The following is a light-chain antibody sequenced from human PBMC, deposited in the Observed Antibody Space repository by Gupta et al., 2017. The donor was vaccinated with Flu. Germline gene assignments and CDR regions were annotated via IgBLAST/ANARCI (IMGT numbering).Light chain of an antibody. CDR3: QQYAHLPLT. CDR1: QDITNF. J-gene: IGKJ4*01. V-gene: IGKV1-33*01. CDR2: DAS. Sequence: ILLIQSPSSLSASVGDRVTITFQATQDITNFLNWYQQKPGKAPKLLIFDASNLGTGVPSRFSGSGSGTHLTFTINNLHPEDIATYYFQQYAHLPLTFGGGTKVEIK.